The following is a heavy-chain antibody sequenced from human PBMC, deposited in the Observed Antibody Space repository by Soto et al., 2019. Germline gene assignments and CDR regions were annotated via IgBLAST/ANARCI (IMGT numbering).Heavy chain of an antibody. J-gene: IGHJ3*02. D-gene: IGHD3-10*01. CDR1: GGSINSGDYY. CDR3: AKGGSRSYSTAFDI. Sequence: SENLSLTCTVSGGSINSGDYYWSWIRQPPGKGLEWIGYINYSGTTYYNPSLKSRVTISVDTSKNQFSLKLSSVTAADTAVYYCAKGGSRSYSTAFDIWGQVTMLIVS. V-gene: IGHV4-30-4*01. CDR2: INYSGTT.